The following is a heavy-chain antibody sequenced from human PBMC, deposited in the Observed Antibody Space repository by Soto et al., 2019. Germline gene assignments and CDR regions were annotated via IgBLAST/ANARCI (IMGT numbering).Heavy chain of an antibody. Sequence: QITLKESGPTLVKPTQPLTLTCSFSGFSLTTSGAGVGWIRQPPGKALEWLAVIYWNDDKRDSPSLKTRLTITKDTSKNQVVLTMTNMDPVDTATYYCARPHPIVIGTDAFDIWGQGTMVTVSS. CDR3: ARPHPIVIGTDAFDI. D-gene: IGHD2-21*01. V-gene: IGHV2-5*01. J-gene: IGHJ3*02. CDR1: GFSLTTSGAG. CDR2: IYWNDDK.